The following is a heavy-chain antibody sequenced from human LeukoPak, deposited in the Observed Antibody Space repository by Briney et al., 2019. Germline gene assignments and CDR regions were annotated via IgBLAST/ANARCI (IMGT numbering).Heavy chain of an antibody. CDR3: ARVQKPYYDILTGSYFDY. V-gene: IGHV3-7*01. J-gene: IGHJ4*02. D-gene: IGHD3-9*01. CDR2: IKHDGSAA. CDR1: GFIFSGYW. Sequence: PGGSLRLSCAASGFIFSGYWMTWVRQTPGKGLEWVANIKHDGSAANYMDSVRGRFTVSRDNAKNSLYLQMNSLRVDDTAVYYCARVQKPYYDILTGSYFDYWGQGTLVTVSS.